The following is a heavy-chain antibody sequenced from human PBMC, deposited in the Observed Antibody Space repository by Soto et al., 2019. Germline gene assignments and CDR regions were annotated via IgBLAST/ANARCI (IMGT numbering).Heavy chain of an antibody. D-gene: IGHD6-13*01. Sequence: SETLSLTCAVYGGSFSGYYWSWIRQPPGKGLEWIGEINHSGSTNYNPSLKSRVTISVDTSKNQFSLKLSPVTAADTAVYYCASVLGRSSWYRKAFVIWGQGTMVTVSS. CDR1: GGSFSGYY. J-gene: IGHJ3*02. CDR3: ASVLGRSSWYRKAFVI. CDR2: INHSGST. V-gene: IGHV4-34*01.